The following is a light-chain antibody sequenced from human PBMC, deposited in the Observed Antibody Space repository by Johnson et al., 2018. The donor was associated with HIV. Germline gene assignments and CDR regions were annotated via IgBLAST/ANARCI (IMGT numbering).Light chain of an antibody. CDR1: SSTVGNNF. J-gene: IGLJ1*01. CDR2: KDN. Sequence: QSLLTQPPSVSAAPGQKVTISCSGSSSTVGNNFVSWYQVLPGTAPKLLIYKDNERPSGIPDRFSGSKSGPYATLGITGLHTGDEADYYCGSWDSSLSALYVFGTGTKVAVL. V-gene: IGLV1-51*02. CDR3: GSWDSSLSALYV.